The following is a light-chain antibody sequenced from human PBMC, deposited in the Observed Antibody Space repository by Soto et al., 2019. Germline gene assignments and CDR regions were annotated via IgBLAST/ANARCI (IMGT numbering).Light chain of an antibody. CDR2: AAS. CDR1: QGIDSS. V-gene: IGKV1-9*01. Sequence: ILLTQSPSALSASLRDRVTISSRASQGIDSSFAWYQEKPGKAPKLLIYAASSLQSGVPSRFSGSGSGTDFTLTISSLQPEDFATYYCQQLHDYPITFGQGTRLEIK. CDR3: QQLHDYPIT. J-gene: IGKJ5*01.